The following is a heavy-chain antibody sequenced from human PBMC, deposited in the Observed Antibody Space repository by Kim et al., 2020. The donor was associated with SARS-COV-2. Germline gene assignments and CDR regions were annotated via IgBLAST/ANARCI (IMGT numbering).Heavy chain of an antibody. Sequence: LKSRVTISVDTSKNQFSLKLSSVTAADTAVYYCARTGYSSSWYSNWYFDLWGRGTLVTVSS. CDR3: ARTGYSSSWYSNWYFDL. V-gene: IGHV4-34*01. D-gene: IGHD6-13*01. J-gene: IGHJ2*01.